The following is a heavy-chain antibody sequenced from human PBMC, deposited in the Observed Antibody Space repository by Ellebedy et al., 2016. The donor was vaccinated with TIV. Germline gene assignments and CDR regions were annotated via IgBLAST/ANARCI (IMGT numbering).Heavy chain of an antibody. CDR2: ISYDGSNK. J-gene: IGHJ4*02. CDR3: ARPLNHVDTVSTAPLDC. Sequence: GESLKISCAASGFPFDSYVMNWVRQAPGKGLEWVALISYDGSNKYFADSVQGRFTISRDNSQNTLYLLMNSLRGDDTAIYYCARPLNHVDTVSTAPLDCWGQGTLVTVSS. D-gene: IGHD5/OR15-5a*01. CDR1: GFPFDSYV. V-gene: IGHV3-30*04.